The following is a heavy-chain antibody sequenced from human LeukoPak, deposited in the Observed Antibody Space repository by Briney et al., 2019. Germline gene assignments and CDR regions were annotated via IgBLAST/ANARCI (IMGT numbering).Heavy chain of an antibody. J-gene: IGHJ6*02. Sequence: GRSLRLSCAASGFTFSSYDMHWVRQAPGKGLEWVAVIWYDGSNKYFADSVKGRFTISRDNSKNTLYLQMSSLRAEDTAMYYCARVDCSRASCWVYYYTMDVWGQGTTVTVSS. V-gene: IGHV3-33*01. D-gene: IGHD2-2*01. CDR3: ARVDCSRASCWVYYYTMDV. CDR2: IWYDGSNK. CDR1: GFTFSSYD.